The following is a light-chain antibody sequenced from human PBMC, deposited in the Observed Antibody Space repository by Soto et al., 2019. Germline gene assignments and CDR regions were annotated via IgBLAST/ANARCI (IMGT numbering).Light chain of an antibody. CDR3: QQSSSPPLT. Sequence: DIQMTQSPPSLSASVGDRVTITCRASQSIRNYLNWYQQKPGKAPKVLIYAASSLQSGVPSRFSGSGSGTEFTLTISSLQPEDFATYYCQQSSSPPLTFGPGTKVAVK. V-gene: IGKV1-39*01. CDR1: QSIRNY. CDR2: AAS. J-gene: IGKJ3*01.